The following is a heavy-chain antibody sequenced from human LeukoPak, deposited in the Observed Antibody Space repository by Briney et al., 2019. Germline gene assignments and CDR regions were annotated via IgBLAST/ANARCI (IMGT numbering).Heavy chain of an antibody. Sequence: GGSLRLSCAASGFTFRNYGMHWVRQAPGKALEWVAVVWSDAINKFYADSVRGRFTISRDNSKNMLYLQMNSLRAEDTAVYYCARGGGFDYWGQGTLVTVSS. D-gene: IGHD2-15*01. CDR2: VWSDAINK. CDR1: GFTFRNYG. J-gene: IGHJ4*02. CDR3: ARGGGFDY. V-gene: IGHV3-33*01.